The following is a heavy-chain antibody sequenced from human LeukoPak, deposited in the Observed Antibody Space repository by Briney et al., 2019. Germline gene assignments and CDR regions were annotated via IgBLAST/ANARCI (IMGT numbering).Heavy chain of an antibody. D-gene: IGHD6-25*01. CDR2: INSDGSTT. V-gene: IGHV3-74*01. J-gene: IGHJ3*02. CDR1: GFTFSSYW. CDR3: ARRSAAKDAFDI. Sequence: GGSLRLSCAASGFTFSSYWMHWVRQAPGKGLVWVSRINSDGSTTSYADSVKGRFTISRDNAKNTLYLQMNRLRAEGTAVYYCARRSAAKDAFDIWGQGTMVTVSS.